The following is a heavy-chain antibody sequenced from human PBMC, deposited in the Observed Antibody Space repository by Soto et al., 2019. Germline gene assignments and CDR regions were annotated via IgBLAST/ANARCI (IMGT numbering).Heavy chain of an antibody. J-gene: IGHJ6*02. D-gene: IGHD6-13*01. CDR2: ISYDGSNK. Sequence: QVQLVESGGGVVQPGRSLRLSCAASGFTFSSYAMHWVRQAPGKGLEWVAVISYDGSNKYYADSVKGRFTISRDNSXHXXYRQMNSLRAEDTAVYYCARVPSAAAGTGPYGMDVWGQGTTVTVSS. CDR1: GFTFSSYA. V-gene: IGHV3-30-3*01. CDR3: ARVPSAAAGTGPYGMDV.